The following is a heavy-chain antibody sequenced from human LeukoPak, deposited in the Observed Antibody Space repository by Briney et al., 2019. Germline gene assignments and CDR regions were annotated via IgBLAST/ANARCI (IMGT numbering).Heavy chain of an antibody. V-gene: IGHV3-7*01. J-gene: IGHJ6*02. Sequence: GGSLRLSCAASGFTFSSYWMSWVRQAPGKGLEWVANIKLDGSEKYYVDSVKGRFTISGDNAKNSLYLQMNSLRAEDTAVYYCARVWRIVVVIANFGLDVWGQGTTVTVSS. CDR1: GFTFSSYW. CDR2: IKLDGSEK. CDR3: ARVWRIVVVIANFGLDV. D-gene: IGHD2-21*01.